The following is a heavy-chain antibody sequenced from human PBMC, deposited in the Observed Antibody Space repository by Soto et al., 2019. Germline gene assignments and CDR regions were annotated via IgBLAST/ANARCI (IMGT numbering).Heavy chain of an antibody. J-gene: IGHJ4*02. CDR3: XXXXXXXXXXQGPPDY. V-gene: IGHV1-18*01. CDR2: ISAYNGNT. CDR1: GYTFTSYG. Sequence: QVQLVQSGAEVKKPGASVKVSCKASGYTFTSYGISWVRQAPGXGLEWXGWISAYNGNTNYAQKLQGRVTMTTDTSTSTXXXXXXXXXXXXXXXXXXXXXXXXXXXXQGPPDYWGQGTLVTVSS.